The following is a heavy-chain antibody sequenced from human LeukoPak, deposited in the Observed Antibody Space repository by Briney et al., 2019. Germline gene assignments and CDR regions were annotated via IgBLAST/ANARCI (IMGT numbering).Heavy chain of an antibody. J-gene: IGHJ5*02. D-gene: IGHD2-21*01. Sequence: ASVKVSCKASGYTFTGYYMHWLRQAPGQGLEWMGRINPNSGGTNYAQKFQGTATMTRDPSISTAYMELSRLRSDDTAVYYCARDLLAYCGGDCYSIDPWGQGTLVTVSS. CDR2: INPNSGGT. CDR1: GYTFTGYY. CDR3: ARDLLAYCGGDCYSIDP. V-gene: IGHV1-2*06.